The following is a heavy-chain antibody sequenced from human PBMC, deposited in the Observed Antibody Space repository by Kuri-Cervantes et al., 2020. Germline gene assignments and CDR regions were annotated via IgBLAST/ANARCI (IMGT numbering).Heavy chain of an antibody. D-gene: IGHD3-10*01. J-gene: IGHJ4*02. Sequence: ASVKVSCKASGYTFTGYYMHWVRQAPGQGLEWMGWINPNSGGTNYAQKLQGRVTMTTDTSTSTAYMELRSLRSDDTAAYYCARDERFGEPPRWGQGTLVTVSS. CDR1: GYTFTGYY. CDR2: INPNSGGT. CDR3: ARDERFGEPPR. V-gene: IGHV1-2*02.